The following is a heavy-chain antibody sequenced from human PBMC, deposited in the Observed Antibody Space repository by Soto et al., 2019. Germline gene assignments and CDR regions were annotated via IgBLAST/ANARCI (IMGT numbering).Heavy chain of an antibody. CDR1: GGTFSSYA. CDR2: IIPIFGTA. Sequence: SVKVSCKASGGTFSSYAISWVRQAPGQGLEWMGGIIPIFGTANYAQKFQGRVTITADESTSTAYMELSSLRSEDTAVYYCATKYCSSTSCYGDYFDYWGQGTLVTVSS. D-gene: IGHD2-2*01. V-gene: IGHV1-69*01. J-gene: IGHJ4*02. CDR3: ATKYCSSTSCYGDYFDY.